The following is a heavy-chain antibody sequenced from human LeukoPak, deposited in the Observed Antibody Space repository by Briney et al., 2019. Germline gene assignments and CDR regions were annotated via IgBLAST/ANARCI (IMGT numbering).Heavy chain of an antibody. D-gene: IGHD6-13*01. V-gene: IGHV5-51*01. CDR3: ARHAHLTISAAGSEIDH. Sequence: GESLKISCEASGYTFSNYWIGWVRQVPGQGLEWVGFVYPGDSDTRYSPSFQGQVTVSADKSVNTAYLHWSSLKASDTAIYFCARHAHLTISAAGSEIDHWGQGALVTVSS. J-gene: IGHJ4*02. CDR1: GYTFSNYW. CDR2: VYPGDSDT.